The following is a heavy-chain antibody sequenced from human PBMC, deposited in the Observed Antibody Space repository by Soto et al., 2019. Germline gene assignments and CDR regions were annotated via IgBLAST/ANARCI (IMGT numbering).Heavy chain of an antibody. V-gene: IGHV3-74*01. CDR3: ACGLEWWFS. CDR2: INPDGTST. CDR1: RLTLRTYW. D-gene: IGHD2-15*01. J-gene: IGHJ5*02. Sequence: EVQLVESGGGLVQPGGSLRLSCAASRLTLRTYWMNWVRQVPGKGLVWVARINPDGTSTNYADSVKGRFTISRDNAKNTLSLQMNSLRGDDTALYYCACGLEWWFSWGQGTLVAVSS.